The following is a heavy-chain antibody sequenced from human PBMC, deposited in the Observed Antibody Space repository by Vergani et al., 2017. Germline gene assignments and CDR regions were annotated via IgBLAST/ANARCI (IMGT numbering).Heavy chain of an antibody. Sequence: QLQLQESGSGLVKPSQTLSLPCAVSGGSISSGGYSWSWIRQPPGKGLEWIGYIYHSGSTYYNPALKSRVTISVDRSKNQFSLKLSSVTATDTAVYYCARGPPHYYGSGPPFDYWGQGTLVTVSS. CDR2: IYHSGST. D-gene: IGHD3-10*01. V-gene: IGHV4-30-2*01. J-gene: IGHJ4*02. CDR3: ARGPPHYYGSGPPFDY. CDR1: GGSISSGGYS.